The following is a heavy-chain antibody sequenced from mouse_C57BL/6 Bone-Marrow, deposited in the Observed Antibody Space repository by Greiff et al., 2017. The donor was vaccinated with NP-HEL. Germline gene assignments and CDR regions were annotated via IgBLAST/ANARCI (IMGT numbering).Heavy chain of an antibody. Sequence: VKLVESGAELVRPGTSVKMSCKASGYTFTNYWIGWAKQRPGHGLEWIGDIYPGGGYTNYNEKFKGKATLTADKSSSTAYMQFSSLTSADSAIYYCARSGGNYDYYAMDYWGQGTSVTVSS. D-gene: IGHD2-1*01. V-gene: IGHV1-63*01. CDR3: ARSGGNYDYYAMDY. CDR2: IYPGGGYT. J-gene: IGHJ4*01. CDR1: GYTFTNYW.